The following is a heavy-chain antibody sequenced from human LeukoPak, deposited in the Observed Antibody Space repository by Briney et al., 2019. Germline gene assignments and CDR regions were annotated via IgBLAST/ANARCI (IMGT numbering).Heavy chain of an antibody. J-gene: IGHJ6*03. V-gene: IGHV4-59*01. D-gene: IGHD4-17*01. CDR3: ARDYGDPNYYYYYMDV. CDR1: GGSISSYY. Sequence: SETLSLTCTVSGGSISSYYWSWIRQPPGKGLEWIGDIYYSGSTNYNPSLKSRVTISVDTSKNQFSLKLSSVTAADTAVYYCARDYGDPNYYYYYMDVWGKGTTVTISS. CDR2: IYYSGST.